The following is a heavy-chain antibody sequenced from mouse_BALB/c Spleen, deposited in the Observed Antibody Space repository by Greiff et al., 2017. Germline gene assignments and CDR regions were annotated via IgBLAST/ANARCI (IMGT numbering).Heavy chain of an antibody. V-gene: IGHV5-12-1*01. D-gene: IGHD2-3*01. CDR1: GFAFSSYD. CDR3: ARRWLLLYFDY. J-gene: IGHJ2*01. CDR2: ISSGGGST. Sequence: EVHLVESGGGLVKPGGSLKLSCAASGFAFSSYDMSWVRQTPEKRLEWVAYISSGGGSTYYPDTVKGRFTISRDNAKNTLYLQMSSLKSEDTAMYYCARRWLLLYFDYWGQGTTLTVAS.